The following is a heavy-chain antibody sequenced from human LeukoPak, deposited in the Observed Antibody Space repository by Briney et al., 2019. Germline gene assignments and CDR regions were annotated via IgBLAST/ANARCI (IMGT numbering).Heavy chain of an antibody. J-gene: IGHJ4*02. CDR1: GFTFSSYA. CDR2: ISSNGGST. Sequence: PGGSLRLSCAASGFTFSSYAMHWVRQAPGKGLEYVSAISSNGGSTYYANSVKGRFTISRDNSKNTLYLQMGSLRAEDTAVYYCARGGSWFGDYYFDYWGQGTLVTVSS. V-gene: IGHV3-64*01. CDR3: ARGGSWFGDYYFDY. D-gene: IGHD3-10*01.